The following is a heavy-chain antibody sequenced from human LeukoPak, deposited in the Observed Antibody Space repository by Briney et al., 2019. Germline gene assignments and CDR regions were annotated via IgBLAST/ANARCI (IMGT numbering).Heavy chain of an antibody. Sequence: GGSLRLSCAASGFTFSDYYMSWIRQAPGKGLEWVSYISSSGSTIYYADSVKGRFTISRDNAKNSLYLQMNSLRAEDTAVYYCARGAGYCGGGSCYYYYYYMDVWGKGTTVTISS. CDR2: ISSSGSTI. CDR1: GFTFSDYY. CDR3: ARGAGYCGGGSCYYYYYYMDV. V-gene: IGHV3-11*01. J-gene: IGHJ6*03. D-gene: IGHD2-15*01.